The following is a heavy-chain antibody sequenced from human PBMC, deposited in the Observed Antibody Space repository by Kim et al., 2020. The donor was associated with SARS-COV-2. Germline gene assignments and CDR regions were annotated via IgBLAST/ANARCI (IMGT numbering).Heavy chain of an antibody. D-gene: IGHD1-26*01. V-gene: IGHV3-21*01. Sequence: ADSVKGRFTISRDNAKNSLYLQMNSLRAEDTAVYYCAREWGSPPLNWFDPWGQGTLVTVSS. CDR3: AREWGSPPLNWFDP. J-gene: IGHJ5*02.